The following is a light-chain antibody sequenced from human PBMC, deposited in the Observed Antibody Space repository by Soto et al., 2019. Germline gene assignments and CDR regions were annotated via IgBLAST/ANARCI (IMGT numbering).Light chain of an antibody. CDR1: SCNIGAGYD. CDR2: GNN. J-gene: IGLJ2*01. Sequence: QAVVTQPPSVSGAPGQRVTISCTGSSCNIGAGYDVHWYQQLPGTAPKLIIYGNNNRPSGVPDRFSGSKSGTSASLAITGLQAEDEADYYCLSYYSSLIGSIVFGGGTKVTVL. CDR3: LSYYSSLIGSIV. V-gene: IGLV1-40*01.